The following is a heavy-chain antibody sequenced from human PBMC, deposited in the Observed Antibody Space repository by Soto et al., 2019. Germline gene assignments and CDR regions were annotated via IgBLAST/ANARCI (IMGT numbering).Heavy chain of an antibody. CDR1: GGTFSSYA. Sequence: GASVKVSCKASGGTFSSYAISWVRQAPGQGLEWMGGIIPIFGTANYAQKFQGRVTITADESTSTAYMELSSLRSEDTAVYYCAGERSTASIVVGFDHWGQGALVTVSS. J-gene: IGHJ5*02. D-gene: IGHD2-2*01. V-gene: IGHV1-69*13. CDR2: IIPIFGTA. CDR3: AGERSTASIVVGFDH.